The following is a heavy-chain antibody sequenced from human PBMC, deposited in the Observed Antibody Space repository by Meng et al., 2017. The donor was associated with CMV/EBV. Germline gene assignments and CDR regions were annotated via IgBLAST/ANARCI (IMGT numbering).Heavy chain of an antibody. Sequence: GGSLRPSCAAPGFTFSSYSMNWVRQAPGKGLEWVSSISSSSSYIYYADSVKGRFTISRDNAKNSLYLQMNSLRAEDTAVYYCARYAGATFAYYYYGMDVWGQGTTVTVSS. CDR1: GFTFSSYS. D-gene: IGHD1-26*01. J-gene: IGHJ6*02. CDR3: ARYAGATFAYYYYGMDV. CDR2: ISSSSSYI. V-gene: IGHV3-21*01.